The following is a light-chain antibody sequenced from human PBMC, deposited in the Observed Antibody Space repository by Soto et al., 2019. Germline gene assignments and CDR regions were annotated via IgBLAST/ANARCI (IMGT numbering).Light chain of an antibody. V-gene: IGKV1-33*01. J-gene: IGKJ5*01. CDR2: DAS. CDR3: QQYDDLPIT. CDR1: QDISDF. Sequence: DIQMTQSPSSLFASIGDRVTITCHASQDISDFLNWYQQKPGKAPKVLIYDASKLQTGVPSRFSGRGSGTDFTFTISSLQPDDSGTYYCQQYDDLPITFGQGTRLEI.